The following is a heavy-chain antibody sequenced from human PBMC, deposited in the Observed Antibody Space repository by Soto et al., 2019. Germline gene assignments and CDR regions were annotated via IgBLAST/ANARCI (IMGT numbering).Heavy chain of an antibody. CDR2: INSDGSDT. V-gene: IGHV3-74*01. J-gene: IGHJ4*02. CDR3: ATLDTAEIQTAAY. CDR1: GFTFSSPW. Sequence: GGSLRLSCVASGFTFSSPWMHWVRQSPGKGLVWVSRINSDGSDTTYADSVKGRFTISRDNAKNSLYLQMNSLRVEDTAVYYCATLDTAEIQTAAYWGQGTLVTVSS. D-gene: IGHD5-18*01.